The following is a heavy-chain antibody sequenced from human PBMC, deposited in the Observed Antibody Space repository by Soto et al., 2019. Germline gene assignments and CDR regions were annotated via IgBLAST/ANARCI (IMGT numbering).Heavy chain of an antibody. Sequence: SETLSLTCTVSGGSISSSSYYWGWIRQPPGKGLEWIGSIYYSGSTYYNPSLKSRVTISVDTSKNQFSLKLSSVTAADTAVYYCARKSGAIGYYGMDVWGQGTTVTVSS. CDR2: IYYSGST. D-gene: IGHD2-2*02. J-gene: IGHJ6*02. CDR3: ARKSGAIGYYGMDV. V-gene: IGHV4-39*01. CDR1: GGSISSSSYY.